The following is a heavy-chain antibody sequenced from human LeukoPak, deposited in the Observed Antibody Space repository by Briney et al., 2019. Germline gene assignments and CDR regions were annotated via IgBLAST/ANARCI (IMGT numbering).Heavy chain of an antibody. V-gene: IGHV1-8*01. J-gene: IGHJ6*02. CDR2: MNPNSGNT. Sequence: ASVKVSCKASGYTFTSYDINWVRQATGQGLEWMGWMNPNSGNTGYAQKFQGRVTMTRNTSISTAYMELGSLRSEDTAVYYCATIRTYYDILTGLKWYYYGMDVWGQGTTVTVSS. D-gene: IGHD3-9*01. CDR1: GYTFTSYD. CDR3: ATIRTYYDILTGLKWYYYGMDV.